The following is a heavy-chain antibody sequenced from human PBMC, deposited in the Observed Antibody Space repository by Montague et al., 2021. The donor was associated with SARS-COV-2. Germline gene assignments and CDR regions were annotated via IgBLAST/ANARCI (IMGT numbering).Heavy chain of an antibody. CDR3: ARQLPSYCATNKCYPYYFDG. D-gene: IGHD2-8*01. V-gene: IGHV4-39*01. Sequence: SETLSLTCTVSGGSISSPDYYWGWLRQSPGKGLEWIGSISYTGRTYYNPSLRSRVSFSMDTSKNHLSLSLSSVTVADTAVYFCARQLPSYCATNKCYPYYFDGWGQGALVNVSS. J-gene: IGHJ4*02. CDR1: GGSISSPDYY. CDR2: ISYTGRT.